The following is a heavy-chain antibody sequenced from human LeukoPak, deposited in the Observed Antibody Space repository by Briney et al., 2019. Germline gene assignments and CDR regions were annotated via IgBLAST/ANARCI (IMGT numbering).Heavy chain of an antibody. CDR1: GFGLSVLS. J-gene: IGHJ4*02. V-gene: IGHV1-24*01. CDR3: STDSGRNYFYFDF. D-gene: IGHD3-10*01. CDR2: IRPETGEP. Sequence: GASVKVSCKISGFGLSVLSIHWMRQAPGKGLEWVGGIRPETGEPIFAQKFRGRVIITEDTFTDTGYLELRGLTSEDTAVYYCSTDSGRNYFYFDFWGQGTLVTVSS.